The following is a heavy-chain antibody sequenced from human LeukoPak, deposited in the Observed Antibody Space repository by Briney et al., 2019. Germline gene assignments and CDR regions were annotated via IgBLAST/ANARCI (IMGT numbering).Heavy chain of an antibody. D-gene: IGHD3-22*01. J-gene: IGHJ4*02. CDR1: GFTFSSYA. CDR2: ISGSGGST. Sequence: GGSLRLSCAASGFTFSSYAMHWVRQAPGKGLEWVSAISGSGGSTYYADSVKGRFTISRDNSKNTLYLQMNSLRAEDTAVYYCAKNPQEVVVITPLDYWGQGTLVTVSS. CDR3: AKNPQEVVVITPLDY. V-gene: IGHV3-23*01.